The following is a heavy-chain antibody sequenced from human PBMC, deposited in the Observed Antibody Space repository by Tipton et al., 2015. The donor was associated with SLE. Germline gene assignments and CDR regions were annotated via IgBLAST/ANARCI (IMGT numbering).Heavy chain of an antibody. CDR2: ISWNSGNI. V-gene: IGHV3-9*01. CDR1: GFTFDNYS. J-gene: IGHJ4*02. Sequence: SLRLSCAASGFTFDNYSMHWVRQTPGKGLEWVSGISWNSGNIAYADSVKGRFTISRDSAKNSLYLQMTSLRAEDTALYYCAKGNYYGLDYWGQGILVTVSS. CDR3: AKGNYYGLDY. D-gene: IGHD3-10*01.